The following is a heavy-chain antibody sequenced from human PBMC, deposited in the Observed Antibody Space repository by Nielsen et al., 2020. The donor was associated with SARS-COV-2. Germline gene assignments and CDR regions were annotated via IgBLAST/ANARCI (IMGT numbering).Heavy chain of an antibody. CDR2: IIPIFGTA. J-gene: IGHJ5*02. D-gene: IGHD2-15*01. Sequence: SVKVSCKASGGTFSSYAISWVRQAPGQGLEWMGGIIPIFGTANYAQKFQGRVTITADESTSTAYMELSSLRSEDTAVYYCARDAHYCSGGSCYSWNWFDPWGQGTLVTVSS. CDR1: GGTFSSYA. V-gene: IGHV1-69*13. CDR3: ARDAHYCSGGSCYSWNWFDP.